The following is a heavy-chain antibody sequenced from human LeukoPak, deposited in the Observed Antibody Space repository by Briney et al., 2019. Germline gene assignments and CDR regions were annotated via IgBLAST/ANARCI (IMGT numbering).Heavy chain of an antibody. Sequence: PGGSLRLSCAASGFTFSSYSMNWVRQAPGKGLEWVSSISSSSSYTFYADSVNGKFTISRDNAKNSLYMQMNSLRAKDTAVYYCARESSITIFGVVPTYTWFDPWGQGTLVTVSS. CDR2: ISSSSSYT. J-gene: IGHJ5*02. V-gene: IGHV3-21*01. CDR1: GFTFSSYS. CDR3: ARESSITIFGVVPTYTWFDP. D-gene: IGHD3-3*01.